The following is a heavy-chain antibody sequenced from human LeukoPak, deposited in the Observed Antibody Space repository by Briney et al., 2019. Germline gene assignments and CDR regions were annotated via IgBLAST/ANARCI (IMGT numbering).Heavy chain of an antibody. Sequence: NSSETLSLTCAVYGGSFSGYYWGWIRQPPGKGLEWIGSIYYSGSTYYNPSLKSRVTISVDTSKNQFSLKLSSVTAADTAVYYCARDSYYYYYMDVWGKGTTVTVSS. CDR1: GGSFSGYY. J-gene: IGHJ6*03. V-gene: IGHV4-34*01. CDR3: ARDSYYYYYMDV. CDR2: IYYSGST.